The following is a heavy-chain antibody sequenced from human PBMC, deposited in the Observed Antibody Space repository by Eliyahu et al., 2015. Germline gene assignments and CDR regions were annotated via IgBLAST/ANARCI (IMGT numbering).Heavy chain of an antibody. Sequence: EVQVLESGGGFLQPGESLRLSCTMSGFXFSNFAMTWVRQAPGKGLGWVSSISDSGDSTYYADSVKGRFTISRDNSKDTLYLQVGSLSAEDTALYFCATFPEHAFDVWGQGTMVTVSS. V-gene: IGHV3-23*01. CDR1: GFXFSNFA. J-gene: IGHJ3*01. CDR2: ISDSGDST. CDR3: ATFPEHAFDV.